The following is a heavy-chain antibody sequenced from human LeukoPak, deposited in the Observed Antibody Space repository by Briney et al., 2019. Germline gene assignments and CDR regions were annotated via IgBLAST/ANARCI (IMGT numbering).Heavy chain of an antibody. V-gene: IGHV1-18*01. J-gene: IGHJ5*02. CDR1: GYTFTSYG. D-gene: IGHD2-15*01. Sequence: ASVKVSCKASGYTFTSYGISWVRQAPGQGLEWMGWISAYNGNTNYAQKLQGRVTMTTDTSTSTAYMELRSLRSDDTAVYYCARQLGYCSSGSCYRWFDPWGQGTLVTVSS. CDR2: ISAYNGNT. CDR3: ARQLGYCSSGSCYRWFDP.